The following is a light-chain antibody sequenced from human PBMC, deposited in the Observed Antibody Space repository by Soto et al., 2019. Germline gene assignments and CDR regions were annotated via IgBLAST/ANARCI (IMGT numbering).Light chain of an antibody. Sequence: QSVLSQPPSVSGTPGQRVTISCSGSNTNIGTNYVYWYQQLPGTAPKLLIYGTDRRYSGVPDRVSGSKSATSASLAISGLRSEDEAEYYCDAWDDSLSGSVVFGGGTKLTVL. CDR2: GTD. CDR1: NTNIGTNY. J-gene: IGLJ2*01. V-gene: IGLV1-47*01. CDR3: DAWDDSLSGSVV.